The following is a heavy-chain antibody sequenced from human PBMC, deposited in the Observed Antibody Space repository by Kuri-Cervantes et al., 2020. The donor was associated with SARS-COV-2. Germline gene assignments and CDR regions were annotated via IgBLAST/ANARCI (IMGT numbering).Heavy chain of an antibody. CDR1: GGSFSGYY. D-gene: IGHD4-23*01. Sequence: GSLRLSCAVYGGSFSGYYWSWIRQPPGKGLEWIGEINHSGSTNYNPSLESRVTISVDTSKNQFSLKLSSVTAADTAVYYCARGHVGTVVTPFYYYYGMDVWGQGTTVTVSS. CDR3: ARGHVGTVVTPFYYYYGMDV. CDR2: INHSGST. V-gene: IGHV4-34*01. J-gene: IGHJ6*02.